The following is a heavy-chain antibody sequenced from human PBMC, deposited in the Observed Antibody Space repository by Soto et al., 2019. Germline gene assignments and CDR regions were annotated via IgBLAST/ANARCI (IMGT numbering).Heavy chain of an antibody. D-gene: IGHD1-7*01. V-gene: IGHV4-4*02. CDR2: IYRTGST. J-gene: IGHJ4*02. Sequence: QVQLQESGPGLVKPSGTLSLTCAVSGGSFTSNNWWTWVRQPPGQGLECIGEIYRTGSTNYNPSLKSRVTISLVKSENQLSLKVNSLTAADTAVYYCASRDPGTSVDYWGQGTLVTVSS. CDR1: GGSFTSNNW. CDR3: ASRDPGTSVDY.